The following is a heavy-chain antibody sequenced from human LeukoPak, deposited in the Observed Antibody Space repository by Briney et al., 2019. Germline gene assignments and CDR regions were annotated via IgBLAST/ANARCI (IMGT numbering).Heavy chain of an antibody. CDR1: GGTFSSYA. CDR3: AREVPPHYGMDV. V-gene: IGHV1-69*04. CDR2: IIPILGIA. Sequence: SVKVSCKASGGTFSSYAISWVRQAPGQGLEWMGRIIPILGIANYAQKFQGRVTITADKSTSTAYMELSSLRSEDTAVYYCAREVPPHYGMDVWGQGTRSPSP. J-gene: IGHJ6*02.